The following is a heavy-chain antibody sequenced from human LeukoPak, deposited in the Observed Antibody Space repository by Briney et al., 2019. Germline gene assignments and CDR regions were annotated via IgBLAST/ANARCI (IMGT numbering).Heavy chain of an antibody. D-gene: IGHD4-17*01. Sequence: RPGGSLRLSCAASGFTFDDYGMSWVRQGPGKGLEWVSTITWNGGQTAYADSVKGRFTISRDNAKNSLYLEMNSLSPEDTALYYCARSSTTVTTRFFDLWGRGTLVTVSS. CDR1: GFTFDDYG. CDR2: ITWNGGQT. J-gene: IGHJ2*01. V-gene: IGHV3-20*04. CDR3: ARSSTTVTTRFFDL.